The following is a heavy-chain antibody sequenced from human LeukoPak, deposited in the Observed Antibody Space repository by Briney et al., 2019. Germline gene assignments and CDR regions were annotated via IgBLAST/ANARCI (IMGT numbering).Heavy chain of an antibody. D-gene: IGHD1-7*01. CDR3: AREGITGTKYRGDWFDP. J-gene: IGHJ5*02. CDR2: INPNSGGT. Sequence: GASVKVSCKASGYTFTGYYMHWVRQAPGQGLEWMGWINPNSGGTNYAQKFQGKVTMTRDTSISTAYMELSRLRSDDTAVYYCAREGITGTKYRGDWFDPWGQGTLVTVSS. V-gene: IGHV1-2*02. CDR1: GYTFTGYY.